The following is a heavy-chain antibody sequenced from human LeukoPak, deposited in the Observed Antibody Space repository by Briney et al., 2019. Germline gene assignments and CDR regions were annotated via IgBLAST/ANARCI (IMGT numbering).Heavy chain of an antibody. D-gene: IGHD5-24*01. Sequence: GGSLRPSCAASGFTFSSYTMSWVRQAPGKGLEWVSAISGSGGSTYYADSVKGRFTISRDNSKNTLYLQMNSLRAEDTAVYYCAKARMATIGYFDYWGQGTLVTVSS. CDR2: ISGSGGST. CDR1: GFTFSSYT. V-gene: IGHV3-23*01. CDR3: AKARMATIGYFDY. J-gene: IGHJ4*02.